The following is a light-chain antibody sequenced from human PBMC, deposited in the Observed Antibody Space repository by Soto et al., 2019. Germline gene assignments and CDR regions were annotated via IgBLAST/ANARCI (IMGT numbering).Light chain of an antibody. V-gene: IGLV2-14*01. J-gene: IGLJ3*02. CDR1: SSDVGGYNY. CDR3: SSYTSSSTWV. Sequence: QSVMTQPACVSGPPGQSITISCTGTSSDVGGYNYVSWYQQHPGKAPKLMIYEVSNRPSGVSNRFSGSKSGNTASLTISGLQAEDEADYHCSSYTSSSTWVFGGGTKLTVL. CDR2: EVS.